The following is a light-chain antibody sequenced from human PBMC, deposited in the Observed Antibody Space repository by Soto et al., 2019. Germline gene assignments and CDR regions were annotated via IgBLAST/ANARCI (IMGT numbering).Light chain of an antibody. CDR1: NANIGKNY. V-gene: IGLV1-51*02. J-gene: IGLJ1*01. CDR3: VTWDSSLSAHV. Sequence: QSVLTQPPSVSASPGQKVTISCSGSNANIGKNYVSWYQQLPGTAPKVLIYENNNRPSEIPDRFSGSKSCTSATLGITGLQTGDEADYYCVTWDSSLSAHVFGTGTKLTVL. CDR2: ENN.